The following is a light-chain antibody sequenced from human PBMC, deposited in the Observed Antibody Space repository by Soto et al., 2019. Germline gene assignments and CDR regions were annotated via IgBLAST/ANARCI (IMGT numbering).Light chain of an antibody. CDR2: EVS. CDR3: SSYTSSSTYV. J-gene: IGLJ1*01. CDR1: SSDVGGYNY. V-gene: IGLV2-14*01. Sequence: QSVLTQPVSVSGSPGQSITISCTGTSSDVGGYNYVSWHQLHPGKAPKLMVYEVSNRPSGVSNRFSGSKSGNTASLTISGLQAEDEADYYCSSYTSSSTYVFGTGTKVTVL.